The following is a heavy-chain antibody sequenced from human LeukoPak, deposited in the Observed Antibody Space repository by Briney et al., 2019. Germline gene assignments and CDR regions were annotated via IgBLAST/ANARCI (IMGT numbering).Heavy chain of an antibody. J-gene: IGHJ5*02. CDR2: IYYSGST. CDR3: ARIIAVNWFDP. CDR1: GGSISSYY. V-gene: IGHV4-59*08. Sequence: SETLSLTCTVSGGSISSYYWSWIRQPPGKGLEWIGYIYYSGSTDYNPSLKSRVTISVDTSKNQFSLKLSSVTAADTAVYYCARIIAVNWFDPWGQGTLVTVSS. D-gene: IGHD6-19*01.